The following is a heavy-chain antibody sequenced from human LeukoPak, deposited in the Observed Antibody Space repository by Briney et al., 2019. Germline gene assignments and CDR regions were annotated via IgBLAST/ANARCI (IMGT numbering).Heavy chain of an antibody. Sequence: GGSLRLSCAASGFTVSNNYMSWVRQAAGKGLEWVALIYSAGGTYYADSVKGRLTISRDNSKNTLHLQMNSLRAEDTAVYYCVRNSGELGAWGQGTLVTVSS. J-gene: IGHJ5*02. D-gene: IGHD2-21*01. V-gene: IGHV3-53*01. CDR2: IYSAGGT. CDR3: VRNSGELGA. CDR1: GFTVSNNY.